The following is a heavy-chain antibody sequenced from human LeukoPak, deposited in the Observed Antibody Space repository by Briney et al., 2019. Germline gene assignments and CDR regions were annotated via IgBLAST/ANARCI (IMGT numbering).Heavy chain of an antibody. Sequence: SETLSLTRTVSGGSISSYYWSWIRQPPGKGLEWIGYIYYSGSTNYNPSLKSRVTISVDTSKNQFSLKLSSVTAADTAVYYCARENNYYYNMDVWGKGKPVTVSS. CDR1: GGSISSYY. J-gene: IGHJ6*03. V-gene: IGHV4-59*01. CDR2: IYYSGST. CDR3: ARENNYYYNMDV.